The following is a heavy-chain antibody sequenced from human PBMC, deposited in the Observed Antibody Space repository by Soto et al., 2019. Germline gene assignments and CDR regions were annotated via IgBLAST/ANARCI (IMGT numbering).Heavy chain of an antibody. CDR2: IYYSGST. CDR1: GGSISSGDYY. V-gene: IGHV4-30-4*01. Sequence: SETLSLTCTVSGGSISSGDYYWSWIRQPPGKCLEWIGYIYYSGSTYYNPSLKSRVTISVDTSKNQFSLKLSSVTAAGTAVYYCARVLRYFDWLSLYYYYGMDVWGQGTTVTVYS. J-gene: IGHJ6*02. CDR3: ARVLRYFDWLSLYYYYGMDV. D-gene: IGHD3-9*01.